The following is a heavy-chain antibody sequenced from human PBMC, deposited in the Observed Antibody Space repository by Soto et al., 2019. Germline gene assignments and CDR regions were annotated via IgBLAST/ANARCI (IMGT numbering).Heavy chain of an antibody. V-gene: IGHV4-31*03. CDR2: IYYSGST. CDR3: ARESVYYYDSSGPDY. CDR1: GGSISSGGYY. J-gene: IGHJ4*02. D-gene: IGHD3-22*01. Sequence: SETLSLTCTVSGGSISSGGYYWSWIRQHPGKGLEWIGYIYYSGSTYYNPSLKSRVTISVDTSKNQFSLKLNSVTAADTAVYYCARESVYYYDSSGPDYWGQGTLVTSPQ.